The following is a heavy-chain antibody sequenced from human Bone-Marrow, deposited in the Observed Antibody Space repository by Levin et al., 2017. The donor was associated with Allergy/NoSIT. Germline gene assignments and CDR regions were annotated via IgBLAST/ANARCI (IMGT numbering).Heavy chain of an antibody. CDR3: AKDRPRSGGSFDY. V-gene: IGHV3-23*01. D-gene: IGHD6-19*01. Sequence: PGESLKISCAASGFTFSSHAMNWVRQAPGKGLEWVSAISDSGTRTYYTDSVKGRFTISRDNSRNTLYLQMNNLRDEDTAMYYCAKDRPRSGGSFDYWGQGTLVTVSS. CDR1: GFTFSSHA. J-gene: IGHJ4*02. CDR2: ISDSGTRT.